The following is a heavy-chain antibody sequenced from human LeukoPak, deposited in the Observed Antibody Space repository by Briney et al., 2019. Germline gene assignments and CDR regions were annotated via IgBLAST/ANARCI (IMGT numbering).Heavy chain of an antibody. D-gene: IGHD6-6*01. J-gene: IGHJ5*02. CDR2: IYSGGST. V-gene: IGHV3-66*01. CDR3: ARDLHEYGTGVA. CDR1: GFTVSSNY. Sequence: GGSLRLSCAASGFTVSSNYMSWVRQAPGKGLEWVSVIYSGGSTYYADSVKGRFTISRDNSKNTLYLQMTSLRAEDTAVYYCARDLHEYGTGVAWGQGTLVTVSS.